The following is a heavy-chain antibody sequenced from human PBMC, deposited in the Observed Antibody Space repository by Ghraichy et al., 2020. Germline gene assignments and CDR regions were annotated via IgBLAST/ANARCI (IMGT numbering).Heavy chain of an antibody. J-gene: IGHJ4*02. CDR3: ATGFQWLHD. Sequence: GGSLRLSCAASGFNFNDYWMTWVRQAPGKGLEWVANIKHDGTEKYYVDSVKGRFTISRDNAKNSLYLQMNSLRAEDAAVYSCATGFQWLHDWGQGTLVTVSS. CDR1: GFNFNDYW. D-gene: IGHD5-12*01. V-gene: IGHV3-7*01. CDR2: IKHDGTEK.